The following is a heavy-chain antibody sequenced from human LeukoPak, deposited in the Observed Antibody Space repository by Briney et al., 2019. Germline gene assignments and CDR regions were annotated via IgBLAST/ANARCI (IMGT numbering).Heavy chain of an antibody. J-gene: IGHJ4*02. Sequence: GGSLRLSCAASGFTFSSYSMNWVRQAPGKGFDWVSSISSSGRDIHYADSLKGRFTISRDNAKNSLYLEMNSLRAEDTAMYYCARYDYGDYYFDYWGQGTLVTVSS. V-gene: IGHV3-21*01. CDR1: GFTFSSYS. D-gene: IGHD4-17*01. CDR3: ARYDYGDYYFDY. CDR2: ISSSGRDI.